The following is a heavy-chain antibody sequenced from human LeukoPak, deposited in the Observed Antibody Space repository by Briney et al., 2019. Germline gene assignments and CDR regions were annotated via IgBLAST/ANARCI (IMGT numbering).Heavy chain of an antibody. D-gene: IGHD4-17*01. CDR2: IKQDGSEK. V-gene: IGHV3-7*01. CDR1: GFTFSSYW. Sequence: PGGALRLSCAASGFTFSSYWRSWVRQAPGKGLEWVANIKQDGSEKYYVDSVRGRFTISRDNAKNSLYLQMNSLRAEDTAVYYYARDNQDYGDYVSAFDIWGQGTMVTVSS. J-gene: IGHJ3*02. CDR3: ARDNQDYGDYVSAFDI.